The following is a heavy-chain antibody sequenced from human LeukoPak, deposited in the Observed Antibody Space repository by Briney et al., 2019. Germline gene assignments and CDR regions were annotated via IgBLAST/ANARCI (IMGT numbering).Heavy chain of an antibody. CDR3: TTGLRYFDWPYLDY. CDR2: IYSGGST. D-gene: IGHD3-9*01. J-gene: IGHJ4*02. CDR1: GFTVSSNY. Sequence: PGGSLRLSCAASGFTVSSNYMSWVRQAPGKGLEWVSVIYSGGSTYYADSVKGRFTISGDNSKNTLYLQMNSLKTEDTAVYYCTTGLRYFDWPYLDYWGQGTLVTVSS. V-gene: IGHV3-53*01.